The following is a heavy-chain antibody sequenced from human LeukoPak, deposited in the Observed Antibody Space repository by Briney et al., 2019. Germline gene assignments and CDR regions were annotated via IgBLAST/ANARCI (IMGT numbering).Heavy chain of an antibody. CDR3: ARAPWATVALFDY. CDR1: GGSISSGGYY. J-gene: IGHJ4*02. Sequence: PSETLSLTCTVSGGSISSGGYYWSWIRQHPGKGLEWIGYIYYSGSTYYNPSLKSRDTISVDTSKNQFSLKLSSVTAADTAVYYCARAPWATVALFDYWGQGTLVTVSS. D-gene: IGHD4-23*01. V-gene: IGHV4-31*03. CDR2: IYYSGST.